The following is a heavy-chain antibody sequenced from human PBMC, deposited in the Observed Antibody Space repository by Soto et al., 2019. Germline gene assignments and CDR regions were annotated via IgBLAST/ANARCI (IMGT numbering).Heavy chain of an antibody. J-gene: IGHJ4*02. CDR3: ARDLAYCASGSCYAKWGS. D-gene: IGHD2-15*01. CDR1: GGSFSGYY. CDR2: INHSGST. V-gene: IGHV4-34*01. Sequence: SETLSLTCAVYGGSFSGYYWSWIRQPPGKGLEWIGEINHSGSTYYNPSLRGRVTISVDTSKNEFSLKLSSVTAADTAVYYCARDLAYCASGSCYAKWGSWGQGTLVTVSS.